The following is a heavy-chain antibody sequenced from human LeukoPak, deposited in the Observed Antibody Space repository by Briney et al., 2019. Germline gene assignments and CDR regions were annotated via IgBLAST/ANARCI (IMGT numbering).Heavy chain of an antibody. CDR2: INHSGST. J-gene: IGHJ6*02. V-gene: IGHV4-34*01. CDR1: GGSFSGYY. Sequence: SETLSLTCAVYGGSFSGYYWSWIRQPPGKGLEWIGEINHSGSTNYNPSLKSPVTISVDTSKNQFSLKLSSVTAADTAVYYCARWSIAAAGPYYYYGMDVWGQGTTVTVSS. D-gene: IGHD6-13*01. CDR3: ARWSIAAAGPYYYYGMDV.